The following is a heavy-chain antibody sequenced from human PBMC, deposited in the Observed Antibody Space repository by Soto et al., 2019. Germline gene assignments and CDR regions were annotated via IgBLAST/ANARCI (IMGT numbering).Heavy chain of an antibody. CDR3: AKDRTAAARNFDY. J-gene: IGHJ4*02. Sequence: GSLRLSCAVSGFTFSNHAMSWVRQAPGKGLEWVSAISTAVGATYYADSVKGRFTISRDDSKNTLYLQMDSLRAEDTAVYYCAKDRTAAARNFDYWGQGTLVTVS. V-gene: IGHV3-23*01. CDR1: GFTFSNHA. CDR2: ISTAVGAT. D-gene: IGHD6-25*01.